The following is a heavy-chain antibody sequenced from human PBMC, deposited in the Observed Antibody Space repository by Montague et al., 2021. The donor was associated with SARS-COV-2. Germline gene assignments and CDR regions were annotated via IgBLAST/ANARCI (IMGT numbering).Heavy chain of an antibody. J-gene: IGHJ4*02. CDR1: GFTFSNYA. CDR2: VTSRDGTT. Sequence: SLKLSWAASGFTFSNYAMSWVRQAPGKGLAWVSLVTSRDGTTYCSDSVRGRFTISRDNSKNMVYLQMNSLRVEDTAVYYCARRDGDAGFDHWGQGTLVTVSS. D-gene: IGHD5-24*01. CDR3: ARRDGDAGFDH. V-gene: IGHV3-23*01.